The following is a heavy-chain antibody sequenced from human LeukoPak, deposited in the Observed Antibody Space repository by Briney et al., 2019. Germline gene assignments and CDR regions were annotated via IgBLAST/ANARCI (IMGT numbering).Heavy chain of an antibody. V-gene: IGHV4-34*01. Sequence: SETLSLTCAVYGGSFSGYYWSWIRQPPGKGLEWIAEINHSGSTNYNPSLKSRGTISVDTSKTQFSMKLSSVTAAETAVYYCARVLSGYYYYYMDVWGKGTTVTVSS. CDR1: GGSFSGYY. J-gene: IGHJ6*03. CDR2: INHSGST. D-gene: IGHD3-3*01. CDR3: ARVLSGYYYYYMDV.